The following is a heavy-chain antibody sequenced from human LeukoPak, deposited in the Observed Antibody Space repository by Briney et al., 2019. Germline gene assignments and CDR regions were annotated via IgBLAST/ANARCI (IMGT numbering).Heavy chain of an antibody. CDR1: GFTFSSYA. Sequence: GRSLRLSCAASGFTFSSYAMHWVRQAPGKGLEWVAVISYDGSNKYYADSVKGRFTISRDNSKNTLYLQMNSLRAEDTAMYYCARDSLAYYGSGSFDYWGQGTLVTVSS. CDR2: ISYDGSNK. D-gene: IGHD3-10*01. CDR3: ARDSLAYYGSGSFDY. V-gene: IGHV3-30-3*01. J-gene: IGHJ4*02.